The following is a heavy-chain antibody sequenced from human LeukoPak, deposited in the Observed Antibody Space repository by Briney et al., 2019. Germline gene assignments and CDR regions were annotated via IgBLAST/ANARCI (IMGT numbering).Heavy chain of an antibody. V-gene: IGHV4-59*01. CDR2: IYYSGST. J-gene: IGHJ4*02. CDR1: GFSISSYY. D-gene: IGHD6-13*01. Sequence: SETLSLTCTVSGFSISSYYWSWIRQPPGKGLEWIGYIYYSGSTNYNPSLKSRVTISVDTSKNQFSLKLSSVTAADTAVYYCARGDVYSSSWAFDYWGQGTLVTASS. CDR3: ARGDVYSSSWAFDY.